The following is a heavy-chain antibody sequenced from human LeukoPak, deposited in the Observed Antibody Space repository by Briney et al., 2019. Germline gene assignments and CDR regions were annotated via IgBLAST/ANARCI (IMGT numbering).Heavy chain of an antibody. Sequence: SVTLSLTCTVSVGSISNYYWSWIRQPPGKGLECIGFIYYSGSTNYNPSLKSRVTISVDTSKNQFSLKLNPVTAADTAVYHCARWMPNSSSSRWFDPWGQGTLVTVSS. D-gene: IGHD6-6*01. CDR2: IYYSGST. CDR1: VGSISNYY. V-gene: IGHV4-59*01. CDR3: ARWMPNSSSSRWFDP. J-gene: IGHJ5*02.